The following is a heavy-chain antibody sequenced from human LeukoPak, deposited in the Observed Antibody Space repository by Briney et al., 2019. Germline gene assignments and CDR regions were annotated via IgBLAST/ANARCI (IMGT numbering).Heavy chain of an antibody. V-gene: IGHV4-59*01. CDR2: IYYSGST. D-gene: IGHD6-19*01. Sequence: PSEILSLTCTVSGGSISSYYWSWIRQPPGKGLEWIGYIYYSGSTNYNPSLKSRVTISVDTSKNQFSLKLSSVTAADTAVYYCATSSGWYSHAFDIWGQGTMVTVSS. J-gene: IGHJ3*02. CDR1: GGSISSYY. CDR3: ATSSGWYSHAFDI.